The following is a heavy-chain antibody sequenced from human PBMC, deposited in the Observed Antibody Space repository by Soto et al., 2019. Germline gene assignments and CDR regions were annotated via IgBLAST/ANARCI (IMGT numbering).Heavy chain of an antibody. CDR2: IYYSGST. CDR1: GGSISSGGYY. CDR3: ARDRSSGWYWFDP. J-gene: IGHJ5*02. Sequence: QVQLQESGPGLVKPSQTLSLTCTVSGGSISSGGYYWSWIRQHPGKGLEWIGYIYYSGSTYYNPSLKSRVXXSXDXXKNQFSLKLSSVTAADTAVYYCARDRSSGWYWFDPWGQGTLVTVSS. D-gene: IGHD6-19*01. V-gene: IGHV4-31*03.